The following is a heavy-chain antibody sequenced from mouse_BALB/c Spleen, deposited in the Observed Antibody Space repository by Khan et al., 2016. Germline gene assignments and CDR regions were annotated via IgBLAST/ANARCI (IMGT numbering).Heavy chain of an antibody. Sequence: EVKLLESGGGLVQPGDSLKLSCAASGFDFSRFWINWVRQAPGKGLEWIGEINPDSTTINYTPSLKDKFIISRDNAKNTLYLHMNKVRAEDTALDYCASPTVVMDYWGQGTSVTVSS. CDR2: INPDSTTI. D-gene: IGHD1-1*01. CDR3: ASPTVVMDY. J-gene: IGHJ4*01. V-gene: IGHV4-1*02. CDR1: GFDFSRFW.